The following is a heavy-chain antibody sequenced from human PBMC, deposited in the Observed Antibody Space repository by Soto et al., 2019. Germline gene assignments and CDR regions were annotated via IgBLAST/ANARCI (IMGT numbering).Heavy chain of an antibody. CDR2: ISYDGSNK. V-gene: IGHV3-30-3*01. CDR3: ARRIPVEMAIDY. CDR1: GFTFSSYA. Sequence: QVQLVESGGGVVQPGRSLRLSCAASGFTFSSYAMHWVRQASGKGLEWVAVISYDGSNKYYADSVKGRFTISRDNSKNTLYLQMNSLRAEDTAVYYCARRIPVEMAIDYWGQGTLVTVSS. J-gene: IGHJ4*02. D-gene: IGHD2-21*01.